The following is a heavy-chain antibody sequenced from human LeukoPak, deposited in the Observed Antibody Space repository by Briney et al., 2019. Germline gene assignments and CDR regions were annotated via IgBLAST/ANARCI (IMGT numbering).Heavy chain of an antibody. CDR1: GFTFSSYS. V-gene: IGHV3-23*01. D-gene: IGHD5-12*01. Sequence: GGSLRLSCAASGFTFSSYSIKWVRQAPGKGLEWVSVIGGSNGITFYVGSVKGRFTISRDNSKDTLYLQMNSLRAEDTAVYYCARNENSGWGYFDYWGQGTLVTVSS. J-gene: IGHJ4*02. CDR3: ARNENSGWGYFDY. CDR2: IGGSNGIT.